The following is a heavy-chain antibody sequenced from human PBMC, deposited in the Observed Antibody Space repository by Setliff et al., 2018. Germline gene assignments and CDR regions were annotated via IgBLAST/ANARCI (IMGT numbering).Heavy chain of an antibody. CDR2: TTGSGGSST. Sequence: PGGSLRLSCAASGLTFRTYAMSWVRQAPGKGLEWVSSTTGSGGSSTYYADSVKGRFTISRDNSKNTLYLQTNSLRAEDTAIYSCAKFSSVPGSRFFDYWGQGALVTVSS. CDR3: AKFSSVPGSRFFDY. CDR1: GLTFRTYA. V-gene: IGHV3-23*01. D-gene: IGHD2-2*01. J-gene: IGHJ4*02.